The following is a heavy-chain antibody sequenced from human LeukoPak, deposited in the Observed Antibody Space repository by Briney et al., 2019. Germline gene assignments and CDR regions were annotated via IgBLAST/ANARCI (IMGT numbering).Heavy chain of an antibody. J-gene: IGHJ4*02. CDR2: ISGSGGST. Sequence: PAGSLSLSCAASGFTFSSCAMSWVRQAPGKGLEWVSAISGSGGSTYYAGSGKGRFTISRDNSKNTLFLQMNSLRAEDTAVYYCAKGTYSSSPRDYGGRGTVDTVSS. D-gene: IGHD6-6*01. CDR3: AKGTYSSSPRDY. CDR1: GFTFSSCA. V-gene: IGHV3-23*01.